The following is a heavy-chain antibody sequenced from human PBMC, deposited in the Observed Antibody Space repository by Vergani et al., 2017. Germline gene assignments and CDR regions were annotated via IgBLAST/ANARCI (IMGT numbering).Heavy chain of an antibody. CDR2: IIPILGIA. J-gene: IGHJ4*02. V-gene: IGHV1-69*08. CDR1: GGTFSSYT. D-gene: IGHD6-13*01. CDR3: AREYSRSWYEGSNFDY. Sequence: QVQLVQSGAEVKKPGSSVKVSCKASGGTFSSYTISWVRQAPGQGLEWMGRIIPILGIANYAQKFTGRVTITADKSTSTAYMELSSLRSEDTDVYYCAREYSRSWYEGSNFDYWSQGTLVTVSS.